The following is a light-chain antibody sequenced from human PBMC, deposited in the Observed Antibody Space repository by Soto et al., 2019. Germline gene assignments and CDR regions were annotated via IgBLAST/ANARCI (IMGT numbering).Light chain of an antibody. J-gene: IGKJ1*01. CDR1: QSVSSN. CDR2: RAS. CDR3: QHYHNWPPWT. V-gene: IGKV3-15*01. Sequence: EIVMTQSPATLSVSPGERATLSCRASQSVSSNLAWHQQKPGQAPRLLIYRASTRATGIPARFSGSGSGTDFTLTITSLQSEDFAVYYCQHYHNWPPWTFGQGTKVEIK.